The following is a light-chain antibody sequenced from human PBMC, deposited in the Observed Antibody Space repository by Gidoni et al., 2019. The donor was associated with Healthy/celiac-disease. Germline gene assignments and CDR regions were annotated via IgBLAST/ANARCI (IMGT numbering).Light chain of an antibody. Sequence: EIVLTQSPATLSLSPGVRATLSCRASQSVSSYLAWYQQKPGQAPRLLIYDASNRATGIPARFSGSGSGTDFTLTISSLEPEDFAVYYCQQRSNWPKFGQGTKVEIK. V-gene: IGKV3-11*01. CDR2: DAS. J-gene: IGKJ1*01. CDR1: QSVSSY. CDR3: QQRSNWPK.